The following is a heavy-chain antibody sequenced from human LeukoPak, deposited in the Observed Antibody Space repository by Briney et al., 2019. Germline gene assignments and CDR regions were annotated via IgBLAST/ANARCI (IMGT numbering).Heavy chain of an antibody. CDR3: ARGGGYYDILTGYYTLDY. D-gene: IGHD3-9*01. Sequence: ASVKVSCKASGYTFTSYYMHWVRQAPGQGLEWMGIINPSGGSTSYAQKFQGRVTITRNTSISTAYMELSSLRSEDTAVYCCARGGGYYDILTGYYTLDYWGQGTLVTVSS. V-gene: IGHV1-46*01. CDR2: INPSGGST. J-gene: IGHJ4*02. CDR1: GYTFTSYY.